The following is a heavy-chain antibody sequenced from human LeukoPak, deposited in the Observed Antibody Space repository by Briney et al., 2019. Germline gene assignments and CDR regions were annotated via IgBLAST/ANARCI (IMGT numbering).Heavy chain of an antibody. V-gene: IGHV3-21*04. J-gene: IGHJ3*02. CDR3: AKGVGANLITLDI. D-gene: IGHD1-26*01. Sequence: IFYADSVKGRFTISRDNAKNSLYLQMNSLRAEDTAVYYCAKGVGANLITLDIWGQGTMVTVSS. CDR2: I.